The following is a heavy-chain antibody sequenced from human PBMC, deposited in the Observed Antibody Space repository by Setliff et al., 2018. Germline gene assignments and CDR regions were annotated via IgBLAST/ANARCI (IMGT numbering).Heavy chain of an antibody. CDR2: IYYSGTT. V-gene: IGHV4-61*10. D-gene: IGHD2-21*02. J-gene: IGHJ4*02. CDR3: ARHWDFCGGNCPHNSIDY. Sequence: KTSETLSLTCTVSGGSISSGSYYWTWIRQPAGKGLEWIGYIYYSGTTNYNPSLKSRVTISVDTSKNQFSVRLNSVTAADTAVYYCARHWDFCGGNCPHNSIDYWGRGALVTVSS. CDR1: GGSISSGSYY.